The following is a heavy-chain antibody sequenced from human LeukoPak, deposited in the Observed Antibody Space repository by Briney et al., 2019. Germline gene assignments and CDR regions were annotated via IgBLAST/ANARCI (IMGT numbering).Heavy chain of an antibody. V-gene: IGHV1-46*01. CDR2: ISPSGGSA. CDR3: ARDGGTYYYDSSGPFDY. D-gene: IGHD3-22*01. J-gene: IGHJ4*02. Sequence: GASVKVSCKASGYTFTSYYMHWVRQAPGQGLEWMGIISPSGGSASYAQKFQGRVTMTRDMSTSTVYMELSSLRSEDTAVYYCARDGGTYYYDSSGPFDYWGQGTLVTVSS. CDR1: GYTFTSYY.